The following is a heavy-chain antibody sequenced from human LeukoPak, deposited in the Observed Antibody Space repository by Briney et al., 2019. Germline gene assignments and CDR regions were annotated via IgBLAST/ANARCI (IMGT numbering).Heavy chain of an antibody. CDR3: ARGPRNDP. V-gene: IGHV1-8*01. D-gene: IGHD1-14*01. Sequence: ASVKVSCKTPGYPFTTSEINWVRQAAGQGLEWMGWVHPDTGYADYAQKFQGRVTMTSDTSISTAYMELSSLRSDDTAEYFCARGPRNDPWGQGTLVTVSS. CDR2: VHPDTGYA. J-gene: IGHJ5*02. CDR1: GYPFTTSE.